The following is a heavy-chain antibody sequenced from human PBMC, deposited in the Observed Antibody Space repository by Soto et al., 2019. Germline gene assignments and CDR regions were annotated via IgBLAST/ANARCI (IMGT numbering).Heavy chain of an antibody. V-gene: IGHV3-23*01. CDR1: GFSLTSYG. Sequence: GGSLRLSCEVSGFSLTSYGMNWVRQPPDKGLEWVSTIGGVDDTFYADSVKGRFTISRDLSKNTMFLQMNSLRDEDTALYFCAKDGTAGGIHFYGMNVWGQGTTVTVSS. CDR3: AKDGTAGGIHFYGMNV. J-gene: IGHJ6*02. CDR2: IGGVDDT. D-gene: IGHD6-13*01.